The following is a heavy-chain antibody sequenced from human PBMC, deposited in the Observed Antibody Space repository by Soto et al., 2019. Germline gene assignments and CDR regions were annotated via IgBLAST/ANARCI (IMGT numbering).Heavy chain of an antibody. CDR2: IYYSGST. Sequence: SETLSLTSTVSGGSVSSGSYYWSWIRQPPGKGLEWIGYIYYSGSTNYNPSLKSRVTISVDTSKNQFSLKLSSVTAADTAVYYCAREGSGDPFDYWGQGTLVTVSS. D-gene: IGHD2-15*01. CDR1: GGSVSSGSYY. J-gene: IGHJ4*02. V-gene: IGHV4-61*01. CDR3: AREGSGDPFDY.